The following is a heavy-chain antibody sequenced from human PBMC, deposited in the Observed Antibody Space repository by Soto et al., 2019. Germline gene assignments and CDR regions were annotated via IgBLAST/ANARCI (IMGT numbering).Heavy chain of an antibody. CDR1: GGSFSGYY. D-gene: IGHD2-8*02. CDR3: ARDKITGLYDY. J-gene: IGHJ4*02. Sequence: SETLSLTCAVYGGSFSGYYWTWIRQPPGTGLEWIGEINHSGSTNYNPSLKSRVTISVDTSKNQFSLKLTSVTAADTAVYYCARDKITGLYDYWGQGTRVTVSS. V-gene: IGHV4-34*01. CDR2: INHSGST.